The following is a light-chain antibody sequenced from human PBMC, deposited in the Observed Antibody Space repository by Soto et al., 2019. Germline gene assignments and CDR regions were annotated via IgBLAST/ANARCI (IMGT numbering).Light chain of an antibody. CDR1: SSDVGNYNY. J-gene: IGLJ1*01. CDR3: SSYTTSSTVV. Sequence: QSALTQPASVSGSPGQSITISCTGTSSDVGNYNYVSWYQQHPGKAPKLMIYEVNNRPSGVSNRFSGSKSGNTASLTISGLQPEDEADYYCSSYTTSSTVVFGTGTKLTVL. CDR2: EVN. V-gene: IGLV2-14*01.